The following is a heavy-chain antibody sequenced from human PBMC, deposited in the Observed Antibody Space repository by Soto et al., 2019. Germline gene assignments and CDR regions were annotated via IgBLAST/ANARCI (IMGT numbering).Heavy chain of an antibody. Sequence: GGSLRLSCAASGFMFTNHGMHWVRQAPGKGLEWVAVIWSDGNKRYYADSVKGRFIISRDNAKNLLYLQMNSLTDDDTAVYYCAREPLGMDVWGQGTTVTVSS. V-gene: IGHV3-33*01. J-gene: IGHJ6*02. CDR3: AREPLGMDV. CDR2: IWSDGNKR. CDR1: GFMFTNHG.